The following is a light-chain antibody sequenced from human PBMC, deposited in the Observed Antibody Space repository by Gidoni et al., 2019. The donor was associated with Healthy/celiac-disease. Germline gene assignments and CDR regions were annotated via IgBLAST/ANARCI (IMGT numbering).Light chain of an antibody. J-gene: IGKJ4*01. V-gene: IGKV3-20*01. CDR1: QSVSSSY. CDR3: QQYGSSLALT. CDR2: GAS. Sequence: IVLTQSPGTLSLSPGDRATLSCRASQSVSSSYLAWYQQKPGQAPRLLIYGASSRATGIPDRFSGSGSGTDFTLTISRLEPEDFAVYYCQQYGSSLALTFGGGTKVEIK.